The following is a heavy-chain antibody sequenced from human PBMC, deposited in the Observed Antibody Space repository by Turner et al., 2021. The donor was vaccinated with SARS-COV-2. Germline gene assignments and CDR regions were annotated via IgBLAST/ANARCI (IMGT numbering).Heavy chain of an antibody. V-gene: IGHV3-30*18. J-gene: IGHJ6*02. CDR1: GFTLSNYA. Sequence: QVQLVESGGGVVQPGRSLRLSGAASGFTLSNYAMHWVRQAPGKGLEWVAVISYDETKQYYADSVKGRFTISRDKSKNTLYLQMNSLRAEDTAVYYCANGIGYCSSTTCRYGMDVWGQGTTVAVSS. D-gene: IGHD2-2*01. CDR3: ANGIGYCSSTTCRYGMDV. CDR2: ISYDETKQ.